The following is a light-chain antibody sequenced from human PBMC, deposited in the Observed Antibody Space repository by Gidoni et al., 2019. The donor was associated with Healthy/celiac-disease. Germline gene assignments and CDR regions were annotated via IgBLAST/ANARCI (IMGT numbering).Light chain of an antibody. CDR2: KAS. CDR1: QSISSW. Sequence: DIPMTQSPPTLSASVGDRVTITCRASQSISSWLAWYQQKPGKAPKLLIYKASSFQSGVPSRFSGSGAGTEFTLTISSLQPDDFATYYCQQYNSYPLTFGQGTKLE. J-gene: IGKJ2*01. CDR3: QQYNSYPLT. V-gene: IGKV1-5*03.